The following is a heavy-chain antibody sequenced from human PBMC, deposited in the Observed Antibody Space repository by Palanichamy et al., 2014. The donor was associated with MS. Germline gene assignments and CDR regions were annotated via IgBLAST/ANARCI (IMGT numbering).Heavy chain of an antibody. D-gene: IGHD3-10*01. J-gene: IGHJ6*02. Sequence: QVQLVQSGAEVKEPGASVRVSCKASGYTFSSYGISWARQVPGQGLEWMGWISTYNGNTKYAQKFQDRVTMTTDTSTTIAHMDLRSLRSDDSAVYFCARDIGPVPGDYYYGLDVWGQGTTVTVSS. CDR1: GYTFSSYG. CDR2: ISTYNGNT. V-gene: IGHV1-18*04. CDR3: ARDIGPVPGDYYYGLDV.